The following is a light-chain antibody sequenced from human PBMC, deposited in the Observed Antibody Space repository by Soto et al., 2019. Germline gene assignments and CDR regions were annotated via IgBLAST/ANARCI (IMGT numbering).Light chain of an antibody. CDR3: CSYADRYSLYV. V-gene: IGLV2-11*01. CDR1: SSDVGGYNY. Sequence: QSALTQPRSVSGSPRQSVTISCTGTSSDVGGYNYVSWYQQHPGKAPKLMIYDVSKRPSGVPDRFSGSKSGNTASLTISGLQAEDEADYYCCSYADRYSLYVFGTGTKVTVL. CDR2: DVS. J-gene: IGLJ1*01.